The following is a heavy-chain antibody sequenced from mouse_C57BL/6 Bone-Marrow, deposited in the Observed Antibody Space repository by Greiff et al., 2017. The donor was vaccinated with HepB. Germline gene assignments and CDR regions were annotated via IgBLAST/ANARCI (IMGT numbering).Heavy chain of an antibody. J-gene: IGHJ4*01. CDR2: IYPSDSET. CDR1: GYTFTSYW. Sequence: QVQLQQPGAELVRPGSSVKLSCKASGYTFTSYWMDWVKQRPGQGLEWIGNIYPSDSETHYNQKFKDKATLTVDKSSSTAYMQLSSLTSEDSAVYYCARRENYYAMDDWGQGTSVTVSS. CDR3: ARRENYYAMDD. V-gene: IGHV1-61*01.